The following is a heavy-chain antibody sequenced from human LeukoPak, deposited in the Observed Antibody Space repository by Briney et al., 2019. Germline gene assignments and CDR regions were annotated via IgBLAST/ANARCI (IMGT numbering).Heavy chain of an antibody. V-gene: IGHV3-74*01. Sequence: GGSLRLSCAASGFTFSSYWMHWVRQAPGKGLVWVSRINSDGSSTSYADSVKGRFTISRDNSRNTLFLQMNSLRAEDTAVYYCAKDEGTLIVVGLDYWGQGTQVTVSS. CDR1: GFTFSSYW. D-gene: IGHD3-22*01. CDR3: AKDEGTLIVVGLDY. J-gene: IGHJ4*02. CDR2: INSDGSST.